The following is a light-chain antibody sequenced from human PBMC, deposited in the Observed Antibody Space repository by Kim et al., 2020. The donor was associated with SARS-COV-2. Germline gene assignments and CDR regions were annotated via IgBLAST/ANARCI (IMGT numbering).Light chain of an antibody. CDR2: DVR. Sequence: GQSITISCTGTSSDIGTYNSVAWFQQFPGRGPKLIIYDVRSRPSGVSSRFSGSKSGDTASLTISGLQAEDEADYYCSSYTTSTTWVFGGGTQLTVL. V-gene: IGLV2-14*03. J-gene: IGLJ3*02. CDR1: SSDIGTYNS. CDR3: SSYTTSTTWV.